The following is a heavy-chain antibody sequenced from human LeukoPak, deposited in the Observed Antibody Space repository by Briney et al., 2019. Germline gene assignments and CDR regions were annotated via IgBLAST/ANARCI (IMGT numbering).Heavy chain of an antibody. CDR2: ISSSSSYM. V-gene: IGHV3-21*01. Sequence: PGGSLRLSCAASGFTFSSYTMNWVRQAPGKGLEWVSSISSSSSYMFYADSVKGRFTISRDNAKNSLYLQMNSLRAEDTAVYYCARVSQLYRDIWGRGTMVIASS. D-gene: IGHD6-6*01. CDR1: GFTFSSYT. J-gene: IGHJ3*02. CDR3: ARVSQLYRDI.